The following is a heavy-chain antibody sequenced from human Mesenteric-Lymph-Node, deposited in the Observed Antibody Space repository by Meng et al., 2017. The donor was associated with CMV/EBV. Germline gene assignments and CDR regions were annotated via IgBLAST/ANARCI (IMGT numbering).Heavy chain of an antibody. V-gene: IGHV3-21*01. J-gene: IGHJ6*02. Sequence: GESLKISCAASGFTFTSYSMNWVRQAPGKGLEWVSSISSSSSYIYYADSVKGRFTISRDNAKNSLYLQMNSLRAEDTAVYYCAARYCSSISCYYYGMDVWGQGTTVTVSS. CDR2: ISSSSSYI. D-gene: IGHD2-2*01. CDR3: AARYCSSISCYYYGMDV. CDR1: GFTFTSYS.